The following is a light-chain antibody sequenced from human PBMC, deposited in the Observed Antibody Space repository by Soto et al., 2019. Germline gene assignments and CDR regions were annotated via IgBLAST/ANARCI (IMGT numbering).Light chain of an antibody. CDR3: QQYGSSVT. CDR2: GAS. Sequence: TVLTQSPGTLSLSPGERATLSCRASQKISSDYLAWYQQKPGQAPRLLIYGASSRATGIPDRFSGIGSGTDFTLTINRRDPEDFAVYYCQQYGSSVTFGQGTKVEFK. V-gene: IGKV3-20*01. J-gene: IGKJ1*01. CDR1: QKISSDY.